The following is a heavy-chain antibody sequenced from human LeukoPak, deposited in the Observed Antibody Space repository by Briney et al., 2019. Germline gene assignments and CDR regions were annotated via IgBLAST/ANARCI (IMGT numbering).Heavy chain of an antibody. CDR1: GFTFSGYW. Sequence: GGSLRLSCAASGFTFSGYWMHWVRQVPGKRLVWVSRINPDGSTTTYADSVKGRFTISRDSAKNTLYLQMDSLRAEDTAVYYCARGYSGTYRSDYWGQGTLVTVSS. CDR3: ARGYSGTYRSDY. V-gene: IGHV3-74*01. D-gene: IGHD1-26*01. CDR2: INPDGSTT. J-gene: IGHJ4*02.